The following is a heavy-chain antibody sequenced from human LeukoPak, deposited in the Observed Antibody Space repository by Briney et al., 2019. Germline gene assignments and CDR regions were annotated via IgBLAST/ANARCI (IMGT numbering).Heavy chain of an antibody. D-gene: IGHD2-2*01. J-gene: IGHJ6*02. CDR3: ARCDTYCSTTSCYSPAYGLDV. CDR2: FDHSART. CDR1: GVSITSRNYY. Sequence: PSETLSLTCTVSGVSITSRNYYWGWIRQPPGKGLEWIGNFDHSARTYYHPSLKSRVTISIDTSKNQFSLKLSSVTAADTAVYYCARCDTYCSTTSCYSPAYGLDVWGRGTTVTVSS. V-gene: IGHV4-39*07.